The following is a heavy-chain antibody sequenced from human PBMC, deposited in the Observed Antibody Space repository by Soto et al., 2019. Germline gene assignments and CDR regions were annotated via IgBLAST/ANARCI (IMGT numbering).Heavy chain of an antibody. Sequence: QVQLVQSGAAVKKPGTSVKVSCKDSGDTDTNYVIRWVRPAPGQGLEWMGGIFPRFGTTYSAQKLKDRLTITAEESSSTYYRQRSSLSLDDSAVYFGQADRTLGKLSVVWGLRTTVTVSS. CDR2: IFPRFGTT. CDR1: GDTDTNYV. J-gene: IGHJ6*02. D-gene: IGHD3-16*02. V-gene: IGHV1-69*01. CDR3: QADRTLGKLSVV.